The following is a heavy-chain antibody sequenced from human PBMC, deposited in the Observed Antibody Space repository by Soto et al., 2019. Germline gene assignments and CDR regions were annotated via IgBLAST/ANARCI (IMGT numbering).Heavy chain of an antibody. CDR3: ASQNIAGTRGGLDY. D-gene: IGHD5-12*01. Sequence: QVQLQESGPVLVKPSGTLSLTCTVSGGSISSHYWSWIRQPPGRGREWIGYIYYSGSTNYNPSLESRVTISVDTSKNQFSLKLRSVTAADTAVYYCASQNIAGTRGGLDYWGQGTLVTVSS. V-gene: IGHV4-59*08. CDR2: IYYSGST. CDR1: GGSISSHY. J-gene: IGHJ4*02.